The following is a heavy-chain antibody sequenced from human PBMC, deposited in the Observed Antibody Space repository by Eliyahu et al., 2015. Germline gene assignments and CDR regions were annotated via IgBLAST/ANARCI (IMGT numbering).Heavy chain of an antibody. CDR1: GFTFSSYA. CDR2: ISGSGGST. J-gene: IGHJ1*01. D-gene: IGHD6-19*01. CDR3: AKGGQWLMYFQH. Sequence: RLSCAASGFTFSSYAMSWVRQAPGKGLEWVSAISGSGGSTYYADSVKGRFTISRDNSKNTLYLQMNSLRAEDTAVYYCAKGGQWLMYFQHWGQGTLVTVSS. V-gene: IGHV3-23*01.